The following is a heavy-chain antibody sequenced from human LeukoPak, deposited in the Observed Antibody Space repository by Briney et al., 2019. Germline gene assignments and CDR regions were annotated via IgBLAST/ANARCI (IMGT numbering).Heavy chain of an antibody. CDR1: GGSFSAYY. Sequence: PSETLSLTCAVYGGSFSAYYWSWIRQPPGKGLEWIGEINHSGSTNYNPSLKSRVVISVDTSKNQFSLSMNSVTAADTAVYYCARHPTKWELRLSLDYWGQGTLVTVSS. CDR3: ARHPTKWELRLSLDY. V-gene: IGHV4-34*01. CDR2: INHSGST. J-gene: IGHJ4*02. D-gene: IGHD1-26*01.